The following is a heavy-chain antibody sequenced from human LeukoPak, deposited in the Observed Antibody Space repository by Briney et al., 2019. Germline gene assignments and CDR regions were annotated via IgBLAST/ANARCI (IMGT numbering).Heavy chain of an antibody. J-gene: IGHJ4*02. V-gene: IGHV4-59*08. CDR3: ARLLGIPNPFDS. D-gene: IGHD7-27*01. CDR1: GGSISSHH. Sequence: SETLSLTCTVSGGSISSHHWSWIRQPPGKGLEWIGYVHYSGNTNYNSSLKTRVTISVDTSKNQFSLKLTSLTAADTAVYYCARLLGIPNPFDSWGQGTLVTVSS. CDR2: VHYSGNT.